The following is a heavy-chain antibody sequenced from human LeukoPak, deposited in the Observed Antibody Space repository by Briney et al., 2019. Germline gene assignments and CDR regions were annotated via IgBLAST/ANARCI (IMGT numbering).Heavy chain of an antibody. CDR1: GYTFTTYY. Sequence: ASVKVSCKASGYTFTTYYMHWVRQAPGQGLEWMGWINPNSGGTNYAQKFQGWVTMTRDTSISTAYMELSRLRSDDTAVYYCARSDKDGRNYGMDVWGQGTTVTVSS. CDR2: INPNSGGT. D-gene: IGHD3-9*01. J-gene: IGHJ6*02. V-gene: IGHV1-2*04. CDR3: ARSDKDGRNYGMDV.